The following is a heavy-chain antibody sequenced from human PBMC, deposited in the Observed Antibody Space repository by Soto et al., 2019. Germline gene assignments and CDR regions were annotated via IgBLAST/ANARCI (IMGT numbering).Heavy chain of an antibody. CDR1: GYIFTNYY. CDR3: ARGLYSREK. J-gene: IGHJ4*02. Sequence: QVRLVQSGAEVKKPGASVKVSCKASGYIFTNYYIHWVRQAPGQGLEWMAIINPNGGSTNCAQEFQGSITLTRDTSTSTVYMDRRSLTSEDTAVYYWARGLYSREKWRQGTLVTFSS. D-gene: IGHD2-2*02. V-gene: IGHV1-46*01. CDR2: INPNGGST.